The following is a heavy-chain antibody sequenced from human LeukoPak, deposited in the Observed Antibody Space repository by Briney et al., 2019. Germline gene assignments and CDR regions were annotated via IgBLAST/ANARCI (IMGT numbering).Heavy chain of an antibody. CDR3: ARDSHDYGDSPGAFDI. D-gene: IGHD4-17*01. Sequence: GGSLRLSCAASGFTVSSNYMSWVRQAPGKGLEWVSVIYSGGSTYYADSVKGRFTISRDNCKNTLYLQMNSLRAEDTAVYYCARDSHDYGDSPGAFDIWGQGTMVTVSS. CDR1: GFTVSSNY. V-gene: IGHV3-66*02. CDR2: IYSGGST. J-gene: IGHJ3*02.